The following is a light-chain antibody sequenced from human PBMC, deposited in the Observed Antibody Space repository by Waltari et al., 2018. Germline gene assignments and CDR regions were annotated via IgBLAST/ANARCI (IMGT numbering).Light chain of an antibody. CDR2: GAS. CDR3: QQYANSYT. CDR1: QSLSIYY. J-gene: IGKJ2*01. Sequence: EIVLTPSPDTLSFSPGERATLPCKASQSLSIYYLAWYQQRSGQAPRLLLFGASNRATGVPDRFSGSGSGTDFTLTISRLEPEDFAVYYCQQYANSYTFGQGTKLEI. V-gene: IGKV3-20*01.